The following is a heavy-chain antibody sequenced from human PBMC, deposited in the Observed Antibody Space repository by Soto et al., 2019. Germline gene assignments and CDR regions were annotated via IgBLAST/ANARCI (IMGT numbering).Heavy chain of an antibody. V-gene: IGHV1-18*01. Sequence: ASVKVYCKASACTFSSSSTSVVRQAPGQGLEWMGWISAYNGNPNYAQKFQGRVTMTTDTSTSTAYMEVRSLRFDDTAVYYCARDQVPAALLGWFDPWGQGTLVTSPQ. CDR2: ISAYNGNP. CDR1: ACTFSSSS. D-gene: IGHD2-2*01. J-gene: IGHJ5*02. CDR3: ARDQVPAALLGWFDP.